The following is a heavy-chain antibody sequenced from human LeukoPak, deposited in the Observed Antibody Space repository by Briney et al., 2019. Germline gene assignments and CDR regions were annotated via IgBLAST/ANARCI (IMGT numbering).Heavy chain of an antibody. J-gene: IGHJ4*02. D-gene: IGHD6-19*01. Sequence: PGGSLRLSCAASGFTFSDYYMSWIRQAPGKGLEWVSYISSSGSTIYYADSVKGRFTISRDNSKNTLYLQINSLRAEDTAAYYCAKDHLPGIVVADRDYWGQGTLVTVSS. CDR2: ISSSGSTI. V-gene: IGHV3-11*01. CDR3: AKDHLPGIVVADRDY. CDR1: GFTFSDYY.